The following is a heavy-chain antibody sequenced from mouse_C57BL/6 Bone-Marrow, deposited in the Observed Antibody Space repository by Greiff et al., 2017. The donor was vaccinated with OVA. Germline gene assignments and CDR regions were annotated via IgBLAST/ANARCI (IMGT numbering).Heavy chain of an antibody. J-gene: IGHJ3*01. D-gene: IGHD1-1*01. V-gene: IGHV14-1*01. Sequence: VQLQQSGAELVRPGASVKLSCTASGFNIKDYYMHWVKQRPEQGLEWIGRIDPEDGDTEYAPKFQGKATMTADTSSNTAYLQLSSLTSEDTAVYYCTTRGFYGSSYGGFAYGGQGTLVTVSA. CDR2: IDPEDGDT. CDR1: GFNIKDYY. CDR3: TTRGFYGSSYGGFAY.